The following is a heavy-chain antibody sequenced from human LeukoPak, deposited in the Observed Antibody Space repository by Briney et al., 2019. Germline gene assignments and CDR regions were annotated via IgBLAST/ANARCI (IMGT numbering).Heavy chain of an antibody. J-gene: IGHJ4*02. CDR2: INPNTGDT. Sequence: ASVKVSCKASGYSFRAFPLHWLRQAPGVGLQWLGWINPNTGDTNYAQKFQGRVTMTRDTSISTAYMELSRLRSDDTAVYYCARAWSWEQDYWGQGTLVTVSS. CDR3: ARAWSWEQDY. D-gene: IGHD1-26*01. V-gene: IGHV1-2*02. CDR1: GYSFRAFP.